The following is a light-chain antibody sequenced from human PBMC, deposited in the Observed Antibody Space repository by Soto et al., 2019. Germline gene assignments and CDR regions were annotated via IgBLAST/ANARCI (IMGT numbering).Light chain of an antibody. V-gene: IGLV2-14*03. Sequence: QSALTQPASVSGFPGQLITISCTGTSSNVGGYNYVSWYQQHPGKAPKLMIYDVSNRPSGVSNRFSGFKSGNTASLTISGLHAEDEADYYCSSYTTSSTYVFGTGTKVTVL. J-gene: IGLJ1*01. CDR3: SSYTTSSTYV. CDR1: SSNVGGYNY. CDR2: DVS.